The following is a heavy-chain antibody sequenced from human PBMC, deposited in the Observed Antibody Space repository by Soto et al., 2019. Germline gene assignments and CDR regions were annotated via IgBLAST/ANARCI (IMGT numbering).Heavy chain of an antibody. J-gene: IGHJ4*02. Sequence: QGRLRQGAEGLLRPSETRWPTGGVQGGSFRGNYWTGFRQPPGKGLEWIGEISPYGITKYIPSLRSRVTISGDTSKNQFSLKVTSVTAADTAVYYCATALWFGTQPEIWGQGTLVTVSS. CDR2: ISPYGIT. CDR1: GGSFRGNY. V-gene: IGHV4-34*01. D-gene: IGHD3-10*01. CDR3: ATALWFGTQPEI.